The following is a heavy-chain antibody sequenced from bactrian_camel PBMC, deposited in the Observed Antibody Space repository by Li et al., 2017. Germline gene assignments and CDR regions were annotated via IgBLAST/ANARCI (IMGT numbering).Heavy chain of an antibody. V-gene: IGHV3S40*01. J-gene: IGHJ6*01. CDR1: GFAFSGYA. CDR3: VSAPSGGYAFGY. Sequence: VQLVEPGGGLVQPGGSLKLPCAASGFAFSGYAMTWVRQAPGKGLEWVSTISMGGDMTYYVDSVKGRFTISRDNAKNTVYLQMISLKPEDTAVYYCVSAPSGGYAFGYWGQGTQVTVS. D-gene: IGHD3*01. CDR2: ISMGGDMT.